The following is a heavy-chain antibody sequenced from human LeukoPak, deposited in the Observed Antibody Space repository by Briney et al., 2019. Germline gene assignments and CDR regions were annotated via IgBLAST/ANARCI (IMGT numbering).Heavy chain of an antibody. V-gene: IGHV3-30-3*01. CDR2: ISYDGSNK. D-gene: IGHD5-12*01. J-gene: IGHJ6*02. CDR1: GFTFSSYA. CDR3: ARDRKSGYDPYYYYGMDV. Sequence: GGSLRLSCAASGFTFSSYAMHWVRQAPGKGPEWVAVISYDGSNKYYADSVKGRFTISRDNSKNTLYLQMNSLRAEDTAVYYCARDRKSGYDPYYYYGMDVWGQGTTVTVSS.